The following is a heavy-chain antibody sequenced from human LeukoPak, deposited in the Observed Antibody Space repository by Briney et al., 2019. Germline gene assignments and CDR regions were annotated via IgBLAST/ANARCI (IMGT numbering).Heavy chain of an antibody. D-gene: IGHD5-24*01. CDR1: GFTFSSYW. CDR2: ITSDGSST. J-gene: IGHJ4*02. V-gene: IGHV3-74*01. CDR3: ARTREYYFDY. Sequence: GGSLRLSCAASGFTFSSYWMHWVRQAPGKGLVWVSRITSDGSSTTYADSVKGRFTISRDNAKNTVYLQMNSLRAEDTAVYYCARTREYYFDYWGQGTLATVSS.